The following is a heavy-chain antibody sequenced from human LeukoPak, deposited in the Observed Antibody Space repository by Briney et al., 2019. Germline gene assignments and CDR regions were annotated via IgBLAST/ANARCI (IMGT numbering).Heavy chain of an antibody. V-gene: IGHV4-59*08. D-gene: IGHD6-19*01. Sequence: PSETLSLTCTVSGASINFYSWSWIRQPPGKGLGWIGYIDYSGSANYNPSLKSRVTISLDTSKNRFSLNLSSVTAADTAVYYCARQGSGWFGGAFDVWGQGTMVTVSS. J-gene: IGHJ3*01. CDR3: ARQGSGWFGGAFDV. CDR2: IDYSGSA. CDR1: GASINFYS.